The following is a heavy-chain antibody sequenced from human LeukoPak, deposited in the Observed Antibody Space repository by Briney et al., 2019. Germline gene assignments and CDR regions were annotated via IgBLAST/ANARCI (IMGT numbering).Heavy chain of an antibody. Sequence: SETLSLTCTVSGYSISSGHYWGWIRQPPGKGLEWIGSIYHSGSTYYNPSLKSRVTISVDTSKNQFSLKLSSVTAADTAVYYCARRDTAMGRPFDYWGQGTLVTVSS. D-gene: IGHD5-18*01. CDR1: GYSISSGHY. CDR2: IYHSGST. V-gene: IGHV4-38-2*02. J-gene: IGHJ4*02. CDR3: ARRDTAMGRPFDY.